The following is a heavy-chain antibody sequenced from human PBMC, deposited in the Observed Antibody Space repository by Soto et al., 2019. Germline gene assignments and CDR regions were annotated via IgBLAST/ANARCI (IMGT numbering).Heavy chain of an antibody. V-gene: IGHV1-69*06. CDR3: AREAWGSSRSQENWFDP. J-gene: IGHJ5*02. CDR2: IIPIFGTA. Sequence: VKVSCKASGGTFSSYAISWVRQAPGQGLEWMGGIIPIFGTANYAQKFQGRVTITADKSTSTAYMGLSSLRSEDTAVYYCAREAWGSSRSQENWFDPWGQGTLVTVSS. CDR1: GGTFSSYA. D-gene: IGHD6-6*01.